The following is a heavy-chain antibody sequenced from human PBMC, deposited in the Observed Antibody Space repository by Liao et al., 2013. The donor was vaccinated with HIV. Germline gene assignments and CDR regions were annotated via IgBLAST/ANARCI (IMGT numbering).Heavy chain of an antibody. CDR3: AGRESLDYDSSGSPRGYFQR. D-gene: IGHD3-22*01. CDR2: IYYSGNT. J-gene: IGHJ1*01. Sequence: QLQLQESGPGLVKPSETLSLTCTVSGGSIIMTSYYWGWIRQPPGKGLEWIGSIYYSGNTYYNPSLKSRVTISLGTSKNQFSLKLSSVTAADTAVFYCAGRESLDYDSSGSPRGYFQRWGQGTLVTVSS. V-gene: IGHV4-39*07. CDR1: GGSIIMTSYY.